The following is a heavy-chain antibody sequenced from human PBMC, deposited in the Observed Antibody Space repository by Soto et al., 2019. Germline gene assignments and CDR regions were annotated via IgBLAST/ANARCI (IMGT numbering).Heavy chain of an antibody. CDR3: ARVPAFDYGGNMQYYYYGMDV. Sequence: PLPTLSLTCSISGDSVSSNSAAWNWIRQTPSRGLEWLGRTYYRSKWYNDYAVSVKSRITINPDTSKNQFSLQLNSVTPEDTAVYYCARVPAFDYGGNMQYYYYGMDVWGQGTTVTVSS. J-gene: IGHJ6*02. CDR1: GDSVSSNSAA. CDR2: TYYRSKWYN. D-gene: IGHD4-17*01. V-gene: IGHV6-1*01.